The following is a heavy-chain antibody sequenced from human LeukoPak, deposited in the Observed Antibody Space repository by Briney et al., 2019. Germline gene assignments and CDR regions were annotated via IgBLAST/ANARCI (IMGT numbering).Heavy chain of an antibody. CDR3: ARARSPSSGYLLRDHNWFDP. J-gene: IGHJ5*02. CDR1: GGTFSSYA. CDR2: IIPIFGTA. V-gene: IGHV1-69*13. Sequence: SVKVSCKASGGTFSSYAISWVRQAPGQGLEWMGGIIPIFGTANYAQKFQGRVTITADESTSTAYMELSSLRSEDTAVYYCARARSPSSGYLLRDHNWFDPWGQGTLVTVSS. D-gene: IGHD3-22*01.